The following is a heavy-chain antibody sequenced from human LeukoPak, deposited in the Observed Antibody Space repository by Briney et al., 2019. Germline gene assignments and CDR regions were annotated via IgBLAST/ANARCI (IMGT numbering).Heavy chain of an antibody. CDR2: INPNSGGT. Sequence: ASVKVSCKASGYIFTGLYMHWVRQAPGQGLEWMGWINPNSGGTNYAKKFQGRVTMTRDASISTAYMELSSLRSDDTAVYYCARGYYDSSGYYFDYWGQGTLVTVSS. CDR3: ARGYYDSSGYYFDY. D-gene: IGHD3-22*01. V-gene: IGHV1-2*02. CDR1: GYIFTGLY. J-gene: IGHJ4*02.